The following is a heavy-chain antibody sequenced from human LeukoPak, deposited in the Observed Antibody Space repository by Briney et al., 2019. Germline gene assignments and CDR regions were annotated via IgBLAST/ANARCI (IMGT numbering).Heavy chain of an antibody. CDR2: INDSGRI. CDR3: ASDIVGAHGEGN. J-gene: IGHJ4*02. D-gene: IGHD1-26*01. Sequence: PSETLSLTCAVYGGSFSGYYWSWVRQPPGEGLEWIGEINDSGRINYNPSLKSRVTISVDTSKNQFSLKLSSVTAADTAVYYCASDIVGAHGEGNWGQGTLVTVSS. V-gene: IGHV4-34*01. CDR1: GGSFSGYY.